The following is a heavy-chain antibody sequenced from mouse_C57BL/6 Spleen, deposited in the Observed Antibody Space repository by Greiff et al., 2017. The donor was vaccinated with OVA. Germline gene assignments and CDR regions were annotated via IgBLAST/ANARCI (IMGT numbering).Heavy chain of an antibody. V-gene: IGHV10-1*01. J-gene: IGHJ4*01. CDR2: IRSKSNNYAT. CDR3: VRGLLRNYAMDY. D-gene: IGHD2-3*01. CDR1: GFSFNTYA. Sequence: EVMLVESGGGLVQPKGSLKLSCAASGFSFNTYAMNWVRQAPGKGLEWVARIRSKSNNYATYYADSVKDRFTISRDDSESMLYLQMNNLKTEDTAMYYCVRGLLRNYAMDYWGQGTSVTVSS.